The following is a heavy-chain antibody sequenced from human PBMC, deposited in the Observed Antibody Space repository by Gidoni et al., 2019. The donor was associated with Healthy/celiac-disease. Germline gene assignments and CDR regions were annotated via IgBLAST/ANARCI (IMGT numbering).Heavy chain of an antibody. J-gene: IGHJ4*02. CDR3: AILKREIREEEAH. CDR1: GGTFSSYA. CDR2: IIPIFGTA. Sequence: QVQLVQSGAAGKKPGSSVQVSCRASGGTFSSYAISWVRQAPGQGLEWMGGIIPIFGTANYAQKFQGRVTITADESTGTAYMELNSLMSEDTAVYSCAILKREIREEEAHWGQGTLVTVSS. V-gene: IGHV1-69*01. D-gene: IGHD1-1*01.